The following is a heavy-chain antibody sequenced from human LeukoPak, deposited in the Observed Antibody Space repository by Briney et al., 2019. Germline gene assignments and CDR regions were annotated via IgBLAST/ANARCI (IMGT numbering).Heavy chain of an antibody. D-gene: IGHD5-18*01. V-gene: IGHV3-23*01. J-gene: IGHJ4*02. CDR1: GFTFSSYA. CDR3: AQKGYGPLTYFDS. CDR2: ISGSGGST. Sequence: GGSLRLSCAASGFTFSSYAMTWVRQAPGKGLEWVSGISGSGGSTYYADSVKGRFTISRDNSKNTLYLQMNSLRAEDTAVYYCAQKGYGPLTYFDSWGQGTLVTVSS.